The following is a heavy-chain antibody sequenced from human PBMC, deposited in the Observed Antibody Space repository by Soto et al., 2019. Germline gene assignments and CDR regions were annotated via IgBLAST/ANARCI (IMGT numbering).Heavy chain of an antibody. CDR2: INHSGST. V-gene: IGHV4-34*01. CDR3: ARCPGYSNYNWFDP. CDR1: GGSMSGNY. D-gene: IGHD4-4*01. J-gene: IGHJ5*02. Sequence: SETLSLTCTVSGGSMSGNYWSWIRQTPGKGLEWIGEINHSGSTNYNPSLKSRVTISVDTSKNQFSLKLSSVTAADTAVYYCARCPGYSNYNWFDPWGQGTLVTVSS.